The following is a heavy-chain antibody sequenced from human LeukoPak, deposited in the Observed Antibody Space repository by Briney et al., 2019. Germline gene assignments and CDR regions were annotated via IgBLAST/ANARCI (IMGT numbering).Heavy chain of an antibody. J-gene: IGHJ4*02. Sequence: GGSLRLSCVGSGFTFSNYGMHWVRQGPGKGLEWVALIWYDGSRKFYSDSVRGRFTISRDNSKNTLYLEMDSLRDEDTAKYYRAKARDGYNYGHHWGQGTLVTVSS. D-gene: IGHD5-24*01. CDR3: AKARDGYNYGHH. V-gene: IGHV3-33*03. CDR2: IWYDGSRK. CDR1: GFTFSNYG.